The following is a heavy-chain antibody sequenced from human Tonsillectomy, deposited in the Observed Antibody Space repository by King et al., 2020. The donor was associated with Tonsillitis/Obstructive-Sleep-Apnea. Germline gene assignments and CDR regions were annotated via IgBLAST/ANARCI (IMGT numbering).Heavy chain of an antibody. Sequence: VQLQQWGAGLLKPSETLSLTCAVYGGSFSGYYWSLIRQPPGKGLEWIGEINHSGSTNYNPSLKSRVTISVDTSKNQFSLKLSSVTAADTAVYYCAREDIVVVPAARGDAFDIWGQGTMVTVSS. CDR3: AREDIVVVPAARGDAFDI. J-gene: IGHJ3*02. CDR2: INHSGST. D-gene: IGHD2-2*01. CDR1: GGSFSGYY. V-gene: IGHV4-34*01.